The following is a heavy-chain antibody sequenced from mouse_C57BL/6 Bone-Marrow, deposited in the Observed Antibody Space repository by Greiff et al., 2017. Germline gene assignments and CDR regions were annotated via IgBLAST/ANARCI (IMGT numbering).Heavy chain of an antibody. CDR1: GYTFTSYT. J-gene: IGHJ3*01. V-gene: IGHV1-4*01. CDR2: INPSSGYT. Sequence: QVQLKQSGAELARPGASVKMSCKASGYTFTSYTMHWVKQRPGQGLEWIGNINPSSGYTKYNQKFKDKATLTADKSSSTAYMQLSSLTSEDSAVYDCARGKGAWFAYWGQGTLVTVSA. CDR3: ARGKGAWFAY.